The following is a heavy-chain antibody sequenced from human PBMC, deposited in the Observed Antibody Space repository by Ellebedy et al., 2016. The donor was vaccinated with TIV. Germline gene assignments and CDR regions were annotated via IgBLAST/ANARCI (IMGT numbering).Heavy chain of an antibody. CDR1: GGTFSSYA. CDR2: IIPIFGTA. J-gene: IGHJ6*02. Sequence: SVKVSXXASGGTFSSYAISWVRQAPGQGLEWMGGIIPIFGTANYAQKFQGRVTITADKSTSSAYMELSSLRSEDTAVYYCARGVSSSWYSSYYYYYYGMDVWGQGTTVTVSS. V-gene: IGHV1-69*06. CDR3: ARGVSSSWYSSYYYYYYGMDV. D-gene: IGHD6-13*01.